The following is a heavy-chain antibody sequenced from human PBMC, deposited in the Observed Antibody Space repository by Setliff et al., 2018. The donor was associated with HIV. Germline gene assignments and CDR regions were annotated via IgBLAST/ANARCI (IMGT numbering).Heavy chain of an antibody. J-gene: IGHJ4*02. CDR2: ISYDGRSV. Sequence: GSLRLPCVASGFTFRYFAMVWVRQAPGKGLEWVSAISYDGRSVHYADAVKGRFNISRDNSKNTLYLQVNSLRPEDTARYFCATARIPTGGTSTSFDYWGQGTLVTVSS. CDR3: ATARIPTGGTSTSFDY. V-gene: IGHV3-30*01. D-gene: IGHD1-1*01. CDR1: GFTFRYFA.